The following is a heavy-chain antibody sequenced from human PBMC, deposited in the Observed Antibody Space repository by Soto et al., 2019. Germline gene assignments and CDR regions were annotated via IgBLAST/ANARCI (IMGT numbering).Heavy chain of an antibody. J-gene: IGHJ4*02. CDR2: ISWNSGSI. D-gene: IGHD3-9*01. V-gene: IGHV3-9*01. CDR1: GFTFDDYA. CDR3: AKDMGLVSTGYFDY. Sequence: LRLSCAASGFTFDDYAMHWVRQAPGKGLEWASGISWNSGSIGYADSVKGRFTISRDNAKNSLYLQMNSLRAEDTALYYCAKDMGLVSTGYFDYWGQGTLVTVSS.